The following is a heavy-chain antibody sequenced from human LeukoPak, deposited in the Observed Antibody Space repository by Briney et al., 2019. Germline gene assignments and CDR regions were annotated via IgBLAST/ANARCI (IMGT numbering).Heavy chain of an antibody. CDR3: TTDSGAY. J-gene: IGHJ4*02. CDR2: IKRKIDGGTT. D-gene: IGHD3-10*01. Sequence: GGSLRLSCTAPQFIFSTAWLTWVRQAPGKGLEWVGHIKRKIDGGTTLYAAPAQGRFSISRDESKNTMYLQMNSLKTEDTAMYYCTTDSGAYWGQGTLVTVSS. CDR1: QFIFSTAW. V-gene: IGHV3-15*01.